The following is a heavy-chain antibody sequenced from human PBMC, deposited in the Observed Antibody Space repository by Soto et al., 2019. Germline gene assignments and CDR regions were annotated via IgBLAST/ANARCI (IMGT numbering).Heavy chain of an antibody. CDR2: ISYDGSNK. CDR3: AKDDAAVHRFAP. V-gene: IGHV3-30*18. J-gene: IGHJ5*02. D-gene: IGHD2-15*01. Sequence: GSLRLSCAASGFTFSSYGMHWVRQAPGKGLEWVAVISYDGSNKYYADSVKGRFTTSRDNSKNTLYLQMNSLRAEDTAVYYCAKDDAAVHRFAPWGPGTLVTASS. CDR1: GFTFSSYG.